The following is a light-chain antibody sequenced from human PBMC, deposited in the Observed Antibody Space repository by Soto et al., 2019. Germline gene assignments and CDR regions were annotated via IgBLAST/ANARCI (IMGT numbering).Light chain of an antibody. CDR2: DVS. CDR1: SSDVGGYNY. CDR3: CSYAGSYTYV. Sequence: QYALTQPRSESGSPGQSVTISCTGTSSDVGGYNYVSWYQQHPGKAPKLMIYDVSKRPSGVPDRFSGSKSGNTASLTISGLQAEDEADYYCCSYAGSYTYVFGTGTKVTVL. V-gene: IGLV2-11*01. J-gene: IGLJ1*01.